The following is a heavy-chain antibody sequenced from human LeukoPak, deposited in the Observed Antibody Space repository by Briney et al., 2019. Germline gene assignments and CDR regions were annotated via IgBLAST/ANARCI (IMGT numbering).Heavy chain of an antibody. D-gene: IGHD4-17*01. J-gene: IGHJ4*02. CDR1: GFTFSSYA. Sequence: GGSLRLSCAASGFTFSSYAMHWVRQAPGKGLEWVAVISYNGNNKYYADSVKGRFTISRDNAKNSLYLQMNSLRAEDTAVYYCARVPNTVTNWGQGTLVTVSS. V-gene: IGHV3-30-3*01. CDR2: ISYNGNNK. CDR3: ARVPNTVTN.